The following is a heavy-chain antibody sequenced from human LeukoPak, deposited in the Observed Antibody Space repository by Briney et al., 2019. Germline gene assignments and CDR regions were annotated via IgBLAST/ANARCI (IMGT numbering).Heavy chain of an antibody. CDR2: ISGSGDAA. J-gene: IGHJ4*02. CDR1: GFTFSGYS. V-gene: IGHV3-23*01. CDR3: AKGRVGAAPYYFDY. Sequence: GGSLRLSCAASGFTFSGYSMSWVRQAPGKGPEWVSTISGSGDAAYYADSVKGRFTISRDNSKNTLYLQMNSLRAEDTAVYYCAKGRVGAAPYYFDYWGQGTLVTVSS. D-gene: IGHD1-26*01.